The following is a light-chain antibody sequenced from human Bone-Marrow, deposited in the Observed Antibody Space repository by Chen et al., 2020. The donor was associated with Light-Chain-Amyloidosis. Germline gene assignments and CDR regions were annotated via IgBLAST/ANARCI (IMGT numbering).Light chain of an antibody. Sequence: QSALTQPRSVSGSPGQSVTISCTRTSSDVGDYHYVSWYQQHAGKAPKLMIYDVSERPSGVPDRFSGSKSGNTASLTISGLQAEDEADYYCCSYVGSYTLVFGGGTKLTVL. CDR1: SSDVGDYHY. CDR3: CSYVGSYTLV. CDR2: DVS. J-gene: IGLJ3*02. V-gene: IGLV2-11*01.